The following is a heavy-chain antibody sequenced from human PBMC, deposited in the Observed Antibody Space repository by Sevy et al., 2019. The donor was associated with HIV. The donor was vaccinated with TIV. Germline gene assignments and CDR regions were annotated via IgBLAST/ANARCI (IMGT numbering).Heavy chain of an antibody. CDR1: DGSFSGYY. CDR3: ARSPPVVVVPGAPSWFDP. V-gene: IGHV4-34*01. J-gene: IGHJ5*02. Sequence: SETLSLTCAVHDGSFSGYYWNWIRQLPGKGLEWIGEINESGITNYNPSLKSRVTISVDTSKKQFSLKLSSVTAVDSAVYFCARSPPVVVVPGAPSWFDPWGQGTLVTVSS. D-gene: IGHD2-2*01. CDR2: INESGIT.